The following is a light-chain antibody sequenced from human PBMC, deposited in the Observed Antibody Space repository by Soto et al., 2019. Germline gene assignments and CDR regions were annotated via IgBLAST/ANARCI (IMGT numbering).Light chain of an antibody. Sequence: IHMTQSPSSLSASVGDRVTITCLASQSISSYLNWYQQKPGKVPKLLIYAASTLQSGVPSRFSGSGSGTDFTLTISSLQPEDFATYYCLLDFSYFWAFGQGTKVDIK. J-gene: IGKJ1*01. V-gene: IGKV1-6*01. CDR2: AAS. CDR3: LLDFSYFWA. CDR1: QSISSY.